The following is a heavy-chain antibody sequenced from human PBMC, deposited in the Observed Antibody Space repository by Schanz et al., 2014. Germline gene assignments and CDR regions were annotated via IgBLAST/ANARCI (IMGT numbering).Heavy chain of an antibody. CDR2: IYTSGST. V-gene: IGHV4-4*07. CDR1: GGSISTYY. J-gene: IGHJ4*02. Sequence: QVQLQESGPGLVKPSETLSLTCTVSGGSISTYYWSWIRQPAGKGLEWIGRIYTSGSTNYNPSLKSRSTMSVDTSKTQFSLRLSSVTAADTAVYYCARGIQAWLQWYFDYWGQGTLVTVSS. D-gene: IGHD5-18*01. CDR3: ARGIQAWLQWYFDY.